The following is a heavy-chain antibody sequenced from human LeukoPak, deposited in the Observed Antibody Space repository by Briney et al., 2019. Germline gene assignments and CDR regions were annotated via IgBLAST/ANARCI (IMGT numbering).Heavy chain of an antibody. CDR3: AREDCSGGSCSFDP. V-gene: IGHV4-59*01. Sequence: SQTLSLTCTVSAGSISSYYRSWIRQPPGKGLEWIGYIYYSGSTNYNPSLKSRVTISVDTSKTQFSLKLSSVSAADAAVYYCAREDCSGGSCSFDPWGQGTLVTVSS. CDR1: AGSISSYY. D-gene: IGHD2-15*01. CDR2: IYYSGST. J-gene: IGHJ5*02.